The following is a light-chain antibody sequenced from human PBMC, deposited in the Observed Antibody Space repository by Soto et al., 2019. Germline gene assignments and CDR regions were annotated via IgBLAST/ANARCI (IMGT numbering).Light chain of an antibody. J-gene: IGKJ4*01. CDR1: QSVSSY. CDR2: DAS. V-gene: IGKV3-11*01. Sequence: EIVLTQSPATLSLSPGERATLSCRASQSVSSYLAWYQQKPGQAPRLLIYDASNRATGIPARFSGSGSGTDFTLTISSLEPEAFAVYYCHQRSNWVLTFGGGTKVEIK. CDR3: HQRSNWVLT.